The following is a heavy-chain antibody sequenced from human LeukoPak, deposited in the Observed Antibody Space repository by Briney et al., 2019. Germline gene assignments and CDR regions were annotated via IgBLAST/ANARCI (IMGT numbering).Heavy chain of an antibody. J-gene: IGHJ3*02. CDR3: GGGYSSSWYRYAFDI. Sequence: SETLSLTCTVSGGSISSYYWSWIRQPPGKGLEWIGYIYYSGSTNYNPSLKSRVTISVDTTKNQFSLKLSSVTAADTAVYYCGGGYSSSWYRYAFDIWGQGTMVTVSS. CDR2: IYYSGST. V-gene: IGHV4-59*08. D-gene: IGHD6-13*01. CDR1: GGSISSYY.